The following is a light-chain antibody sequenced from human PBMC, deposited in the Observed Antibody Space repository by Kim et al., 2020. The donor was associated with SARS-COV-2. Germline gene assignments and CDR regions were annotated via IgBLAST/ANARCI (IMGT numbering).Light chain of an antibody. Sequence: IQLTHSPSSLSASVGDRVTITCRTSQGISGYLAWFQQQPGKAPKLLIYAASTLQGGVPSRFSGSGSGTEFTLTIGSLQPEDFATYYCQQLNSYPPTFGQGTKLEI. CDR3: QQLNSYPPT. CDR2: AAS. CDR1: QGISGY. V-gene: IGKV1-9*01. J-gene: IGKJ2*01.